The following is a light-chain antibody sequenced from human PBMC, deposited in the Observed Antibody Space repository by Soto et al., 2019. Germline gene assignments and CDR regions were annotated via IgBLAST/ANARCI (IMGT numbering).Light chain of an antibody. V-gene: IGKV3-15*01. CDR3: QEYYNWRPR. Sequence: EVVMTQSPATLSVSPGDKATLSCRASQSISSSLAWYQQKPGQPPRLLIYAASTRATGVPARFSGSGSGTEFTLTISILQSEDFAVYYCQEYYNWRPRFGQGTKVDIK. CDR2: AAS. J-gene: IGKJ1*01. CDR1: QSISSS.